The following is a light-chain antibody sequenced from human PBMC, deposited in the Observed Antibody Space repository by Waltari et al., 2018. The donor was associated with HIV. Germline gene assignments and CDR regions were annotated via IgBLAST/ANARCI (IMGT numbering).Light chain of an antibody. J-gene: IGLJ2*01. CDR2: YVS. Sequence: QSALTQPASVSGSPRQSITISCSGTSRDVGGYRYVPWYQQHPGKAPKLVIFYVSNRPSGVSNRFSASRSGNTASLTISGLQTEDEGDYFCSAYARSAAHVIFGGGTKLTVL. CDR1: SRDVGGYRY. CDR3: SAYARSAAHVI. V-gene: IGLV2-14*03.